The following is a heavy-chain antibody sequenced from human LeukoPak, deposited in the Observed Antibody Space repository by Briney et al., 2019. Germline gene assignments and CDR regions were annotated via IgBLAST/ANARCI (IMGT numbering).Heavy chain of an antibody. CDR1: GFTFSDYW. CDR3: ARGRVDGYNYPYYFDY. J-gene: IGHJ4*02. D-gene: IGHD5-24*01. V-gene: IGHV3-7*05. CDR2: IKQDGSEK. Sequence: LPGGSLRLSCSASGFTFSDYWMSWVRQAPGKGLEWVANIKQDGSEKYYVDSVEGRFTISRDNAKNSLYLQMNSLRAEDTAVYYCARGRVDGYNYPYYFDYWGQGTLVTVSS.